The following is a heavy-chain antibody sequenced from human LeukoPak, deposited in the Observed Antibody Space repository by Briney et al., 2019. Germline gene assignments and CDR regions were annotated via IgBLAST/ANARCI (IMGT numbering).Heavy chain of an antibody. CDR1: GYSISNGYY. CDR3: ARVRRYDFWSGPYYMDV. D-gene: IGHD3-3*01. Sequence: PSETLSLTCTVSGYSISNGYYWGWIRQPPGKGLEWVGSISHRGSTNYNPSLKSRVTISVDTSKNQFSLKLSSVTAADTAVYYCARVRRYDFWSGPYYMDVWGKGTTVTVSS. J-gene: IGHJ6*03. CDR2: ISHRGST. V-gene: IGHV4-38-2*02.